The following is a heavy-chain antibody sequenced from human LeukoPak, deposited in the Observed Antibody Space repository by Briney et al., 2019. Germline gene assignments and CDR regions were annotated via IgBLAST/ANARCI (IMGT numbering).Heavy chain of an antibody. V-gene: IGHV3-7*04. D-gene: IGHD1-26*01. Sequence: AGGSLRLSCAASGFIFSSYWMSWVRQAPGKGLEWVANIKQDGSEKYYVDSVKGRFTISRDNAKNSLYLQMNSLRAEDTAVYYCARALVGADIDYWGQGTLVTVSS. J-gene: IGHJ4*02. CDR1: GFIFSSYW. CDR2: IKQDGSEK. CDR3: ARALVGADIDY.